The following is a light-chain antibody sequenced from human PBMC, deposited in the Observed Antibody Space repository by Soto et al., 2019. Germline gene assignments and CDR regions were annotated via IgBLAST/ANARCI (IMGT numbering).Light chain of an antibody. CDR2: GAS. J-gene: IGKJ1*01. V-gene: IGKV3-20*01. CDR3: QQYGSSGT. Sequence: DIVLHQSPGTPFMSAHKRAILPGRASQSVRNNYVAWYQQKPGQAPRLLIYGASNRATGIPDRFSGSGSGTDFTLTISRLEPEDFAVYYCQQYGSSGTFGQGTKVDIK. CDR1: QSVRNNY.